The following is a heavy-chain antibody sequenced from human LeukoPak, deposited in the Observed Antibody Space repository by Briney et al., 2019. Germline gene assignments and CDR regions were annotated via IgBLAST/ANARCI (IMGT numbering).Heavy chain of an antibody. J-gene: IGHJ4*02. CDR1: GGSFSGYY. CDR2: INHSGST. D-gene: IGHD3-10*01. CDR3: ARRGGSGFRY. V-gene: IGHV4-34*01. Sequence: PSETLSLTCAVYGGSFSGYYWSWIRQPPGKGLEWIGEINHSGSTNYNPSLKSRVTISVDTSKNQFSLKLSSVTAADTAVYYCARRGGSGFRYWGQGTLVTVSS.